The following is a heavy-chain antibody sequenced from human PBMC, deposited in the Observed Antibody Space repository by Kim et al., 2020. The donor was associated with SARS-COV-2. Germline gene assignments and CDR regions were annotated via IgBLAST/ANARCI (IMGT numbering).Heavy chain of an antibody. V-gene: IGHV7-4-1*02. J-gene: IGHJ3*02. Sequence: WNPTYAKGCTGRFVFSLDTSVSTAYLQISSLKAEDTAVYYCARALDAFDIWGQGTMVTVSS. CDR3: ARALDAFDI. CDR2: WNP.